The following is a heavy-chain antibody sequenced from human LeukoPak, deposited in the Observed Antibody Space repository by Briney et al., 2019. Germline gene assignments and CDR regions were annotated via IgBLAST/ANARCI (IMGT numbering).Heavy chain of an antibody. J-gene: IGHJ4*02. CDR1: GDSISSYY. CDR3: ARESENDYGDYLFDY. Sequence: SETLSLTCTVSGDSISSYYWSWIRQPPGKGLEWIGYIYYNGSTNYNPSLKSRVTISVDTSKNQFSLKLSSVTAADTAVYYCARESENDYGDYLFDYWGQGTLVTVSS. V-gene: IGHV4-59*01. D-gene: IGHD4-17*01. CDR2: IYYNGST.